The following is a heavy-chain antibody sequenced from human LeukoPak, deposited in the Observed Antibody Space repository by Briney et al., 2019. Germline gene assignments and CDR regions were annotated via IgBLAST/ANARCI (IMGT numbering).Heavy chain of an antibody. D-gene: IGHD2-2*02. Sequence: PGGSLRLSCAASGFTFSSYSMNWVRQAPGKGLEWVSSISSSSSYIYYADSVKGRFTISRDNAKNSLYLQMNSLRAEDTAVYYCARGGYCSSTSCYRERKFFDYWGQGTLVTVSS. CDR2: ISSSSSYI. CDR1: GFTFSSYS. J-gene: IGHJ4*02. CDR3: ARGGYCSSTSCYRERKFFDY. V-gene: IGHV3-21*01.